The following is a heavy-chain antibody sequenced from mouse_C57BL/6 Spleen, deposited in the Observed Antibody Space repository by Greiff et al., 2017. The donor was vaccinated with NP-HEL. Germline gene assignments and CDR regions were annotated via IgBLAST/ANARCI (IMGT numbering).Heavy chain of an antibody. CDR3: ARKDYYSNYWYFDV. CDR1: GFTFSDYG. J-gene: IGHJ1*03. V-gene: IGHV5-17*01. Sequence: EVKVVESGGGLVKPGGSLKLSCAASGFTFSDYGMHWVRQAPEKGLEWVAYISSGSSTIYYADTVKGRFTISRDNAKNTLFLQMTSLRAEDTAMYYWARKDYYSNYWYFDVWGTGTTVTVSS. D-gene: IGHD2-5*01. CDR2: ISSGSSTI.